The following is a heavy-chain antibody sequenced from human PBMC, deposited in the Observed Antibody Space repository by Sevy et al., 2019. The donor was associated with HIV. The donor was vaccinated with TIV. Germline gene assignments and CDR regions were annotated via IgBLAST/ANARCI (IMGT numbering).Heavy chain of an antibody. Sequence: GGSLRLSCAASGFISSNYAMHWVRQAPGKGLEWVAVISYDGINKYYADSVKGRFTISRDNSKNTLYVQMNSLRAEDTAVYYCARDSNSGYYYYYAMDVWGQGTTVTVSS. CDR3: ARDSNSGYYYYYAMDV. CDR1: GFISSNYA. J-gene: IGHJ6*02. CDR2: ISYDGINK. D-gene: IGHD1-26*01. V-gene: IGHV3-30-3*01.